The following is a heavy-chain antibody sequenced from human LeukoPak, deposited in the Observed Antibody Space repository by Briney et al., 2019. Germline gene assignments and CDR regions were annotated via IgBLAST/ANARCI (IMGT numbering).Heavy chain of an antibody. CDR2: IWYDGSNK. Sequence: YPGGSLRLSCAASGFTFSSYGMHWVRQAPGKGLEWVAVIWYDGSNKYYADSVKGRFTISRDNSKNTLYLQMNSLRAEDTAVYYCARSLEDYYGMDVWGQGTTVTVSS. CDR3: ARSLEDYYGMDV. CDR1: GFTFSSYG. V-gene: IGHV3-33*01. J-gene: IGHJ6*02.